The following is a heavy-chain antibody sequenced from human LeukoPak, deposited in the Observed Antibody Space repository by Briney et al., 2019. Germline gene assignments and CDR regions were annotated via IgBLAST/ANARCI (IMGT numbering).Heavy chain of an antibody. V-gene: IGHV3-7*01. CDR1: GFPFSNFV. J-gene: IGHJ4*02. Sequence: GGSLRLSCAGSGFPFSNFVMSWVRQAPGKGLEWVANMKPDGSEKYYVDSVKGRFTISRDNAKNSLYLQMNSLRAEDTAVYYCARDTFRVFNYWGQGTLVTVSS. D-gene: IGHD3-16*01. CDR2: MKPDGSEK. CDR3: ARDTFRVFNY.